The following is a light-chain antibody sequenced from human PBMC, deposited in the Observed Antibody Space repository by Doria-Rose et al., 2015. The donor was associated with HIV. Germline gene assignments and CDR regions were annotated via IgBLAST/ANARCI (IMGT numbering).Light chain of an antibody. Sequence: EIVMTQSPESLGMSLGERATLNCMSNQSLLYTSKNYLAWYQQKPGQPPKLLIYWASTRQSGVPARFSGSGSGTDFTLTISSLEAEDVAVYYCQQYYDTPSFGPGTTVDIK. CDR2: WAS. CDR1: QSLLYTSKNY. V-gene: IGKV4-1*01. CDR3: QQYYDTPS. J-gene: IGKJ3*01.